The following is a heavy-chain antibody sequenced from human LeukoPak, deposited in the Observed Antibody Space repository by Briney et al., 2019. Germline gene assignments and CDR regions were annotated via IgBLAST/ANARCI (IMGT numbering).Heavy chain of an antibody. D-gene: IGHD3-22*01. V-gene: IGHV3-33*01. CDR3: ARGEYYNDSSAYTSIDY. Sequence: GGSLRLSCAASGFTFNSFGMHWVRQAPGKGLEWVAVIWYDGNNKYYADSVKGRFTTSRDNSKNTLYLQMNSLRAEDTAVYYCARGEYYNDSSAYTSIDYWGQGTLVTVSS. CDR1: GFTFNSFG. CDR2: IWYDGNNK. J-gene: IGHJ4*02.